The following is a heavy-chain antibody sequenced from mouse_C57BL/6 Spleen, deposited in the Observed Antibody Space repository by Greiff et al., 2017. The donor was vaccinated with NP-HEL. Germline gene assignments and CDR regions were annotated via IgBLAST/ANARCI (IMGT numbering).Heavy chain of an antibody. CDR1: GYTFTSYW. Sequence: QVQLQQPGAELVMPGASVKLSCKASGYTFTSYWMHWVKQRPGQGLEWIGEIDPSDSYTNYNQKFKGKSTLTVDKSSSTAYMQLSSLTSEDSAVYYCARFMITTRGVYYYAMDYWGQGTSVTVSS. CDR2: IDPSDSYT. D-gene: IGHD2-4*01. V-gene: IGHV1-69*01. CDR3: ARFMITTRGVYYYAMDY. J-gene: IGHJ4*01.